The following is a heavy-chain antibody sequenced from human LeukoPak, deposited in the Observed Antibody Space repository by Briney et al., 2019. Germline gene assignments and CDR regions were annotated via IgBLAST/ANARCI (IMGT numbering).Heavy chain of an antibody. V-gene: IGHV3-43*02. Sequence: GGSLRLSCAGSGFTFDHYAMHWVRQAPGQGLEWVSLISGGGGSTYDADSVKGRFTISRDNSQNSLYLQMNSLRIEDTALYYCAKEISASGTIGNWFDPWGQGTLVTVFS. CDR2: ISGGGGST. CDR3: AKEISASGTIGNWFDP. CDR1: GFTFDHYA. D-gene: IGHD3-10*01. J-gene: IGHJ5*02.